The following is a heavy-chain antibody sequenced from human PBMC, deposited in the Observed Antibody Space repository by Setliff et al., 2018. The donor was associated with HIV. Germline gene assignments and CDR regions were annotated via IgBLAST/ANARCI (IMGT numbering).Heavy chain of an antibody. V-gene: IGHV4-59*11. D-gene: IGHD4-17*01. CDR3: AKGAGFYGDYTFDY. CDR2: IYSTGST. Sequence: PSETLSLTCTVSGASISSHYWSWIRQSPGRELEWIGHIYSTGSTNYNPSLQSRVSISMDASKNKFSLKVTSVTSADTAVYYCAKGAGFYGDYTFDYWGQGHLVTVSS. J-gene: IGHJ4*02. CDR1: GASISSHY.